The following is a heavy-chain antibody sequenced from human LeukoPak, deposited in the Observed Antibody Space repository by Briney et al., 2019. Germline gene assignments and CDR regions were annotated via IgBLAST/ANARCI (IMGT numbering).Heavy chain of an antibody. CDR2: IYHSGST. D-gene: IGHD2-15*01. CDR3: ARRCSGGSCYYRIDTFDI. CDR1: GGSISSGAYY. Sequence: SGTLSLTCGVSGGSISSGAYYWSWIRQHPGKGLEWIGYIYHSGSTYYNPPLKSRLTISVEMSKNQLSLKLSSVTAADTAVYYCARRCSGGSCYYRIDTFDIWGQGTMVTVSS. J-gene: IGHJ3*02. V-gene: IGHV4-31*11.